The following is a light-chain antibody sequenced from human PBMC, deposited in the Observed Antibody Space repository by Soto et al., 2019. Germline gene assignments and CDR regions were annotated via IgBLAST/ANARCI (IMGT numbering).Light chain of an antibody. Sequence: DIQMTQSPSSLSASVGDRITITCRASQSIATYLNWYQQRPGKVPKVLIYAASNLESGVPSRFRGSASGTDFTLTISNLQLEDFATYYCQQSYSNPFTFGGGTKVDLK. J-gene: IGKJ4*01. V-gene: IGKV1-39*01. CDR1: QSIATY. CDR2: AAS. CDR3: QQSYSNPFT.